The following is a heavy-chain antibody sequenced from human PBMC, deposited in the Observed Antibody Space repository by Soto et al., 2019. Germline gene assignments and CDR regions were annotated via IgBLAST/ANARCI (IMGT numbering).Heavy chain of an antibody. CDR2: ISAHNGNT. D-gene: IGHD3-10*01. CDR1: GYTFTSYG. Sequence: QVHLVQSGAEVKKPGASVKVSCKGSGYTFTSYGITWVRQAPGQGLEWMGWISAHNGNTNYAQKLQGRVTVTRDTSKSTADMEVRSLRSDGTAVYYCTRGRYGGYWGQGALVTVTS. J-gene: IGHJ4*02. CDR3: TRGRYGGY. V-gene: IGHV1-18*01.